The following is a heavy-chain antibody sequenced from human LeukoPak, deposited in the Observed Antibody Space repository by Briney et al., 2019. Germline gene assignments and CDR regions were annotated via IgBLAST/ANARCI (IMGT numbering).Heavy chain of an antibody. V-gene: IGHV3-30*18. Sequence: PGGSLRLSCAASGFTFSSYGVHWVRQAPGKGLEWVAVISYDGSSKYYGDSVKGRFTISRDNSKNTLYLQMNSLRPEDTAVYYCAKDVVGARYNYFDYWGQGTLVTVSS. D-gene: IGHD1-26*01. J-gene: IGHJ4*02. CDR3: AKDVVGARYNYFDY. CDR2: ISYDGSSK. CDR1: GFTFSSYG.